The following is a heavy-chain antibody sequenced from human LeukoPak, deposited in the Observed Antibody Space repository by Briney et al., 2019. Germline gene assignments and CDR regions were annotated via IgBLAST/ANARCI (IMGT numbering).Heavy chain of an antibody. Sequence: PSETLSLTCTVSHFSITSGHHWGWIRQPPGQGLEWIASIFHSGSTYYNPSIKSRVTISVDTSNNQFSLNLNSVTAADTAMYYCARDPGPSGVTIDYFDYWGQGTLVTVSS. V-gene: IGHV4-38-2*02. J-gene: IGHJ4*02. CDR3: ARDPGPSGVTIDYFDY. CDR2: IFHSGST. D-gene: IGHD3-10*01. CDR1: HFSITSGHH.